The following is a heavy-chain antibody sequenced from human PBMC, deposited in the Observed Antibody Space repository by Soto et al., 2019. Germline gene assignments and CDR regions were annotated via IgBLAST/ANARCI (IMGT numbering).Heavy chain of an antibody. V-gene: IGHV3-23*01. CDR2: ISGSGGST. J-gene: IGHJ4*02. Sequence: GGSLRLSCAASGFTFSSYAMSWVRQAPGKGLEWVSAISGSGGSTYYADSVKGRFTISRDNPKNTLYLQMNSLRAEDTAVYYCAKSHRGQLNDFWSGYYDYWGQGTLVTVSS. CDR3: AKSHRGQLNDFWSGYYDY. D-gene: IGHD3-3*01. CDR1: GFTFSSYA.